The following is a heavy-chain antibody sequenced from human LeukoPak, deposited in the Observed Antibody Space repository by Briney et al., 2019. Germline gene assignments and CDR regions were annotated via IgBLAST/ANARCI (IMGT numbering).Heavy chain of an antibody. D-gene: IGHD2-2*01. CDR3: ARSPPSYQPLLYYFDY. CDR2: ISSSSSYI. Sequence: GGSLRLSCAASGFTFSSYSMNWVRQAPGKGLEWVSSISSSSSYIYYADSVKGRFTISRDNAKNSLYLQMNSLRAEDTAVYYCARSPPSYQPLLYYFDYWGQGTLVTVSS. V-gene: IGHV3-21*01. J-gene: IGHJ4*02. CDR1: GFTFSSYS.